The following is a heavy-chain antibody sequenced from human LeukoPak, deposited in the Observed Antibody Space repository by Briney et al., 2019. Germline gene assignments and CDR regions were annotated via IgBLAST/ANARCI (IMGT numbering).Heavy chain of an antibody. CDR3: ARLLWFGELPHFDY. Sequence: SETLSLTCTVSGGSISSYYWSWIRQPPGKGLEWIGYIYYSGSTNYNPSLKSRVTISVDTSKNQFSLKLSSVTAADTAVYYCARLLWFGELPHFDYWGQGTLVTVSS. CDR2: IYYSGST. J-gene: IGHJ4*02. D-gene: IGHD3-10*01. V-gene: IGHV4-59*08. CDR1: GGSISSYY.